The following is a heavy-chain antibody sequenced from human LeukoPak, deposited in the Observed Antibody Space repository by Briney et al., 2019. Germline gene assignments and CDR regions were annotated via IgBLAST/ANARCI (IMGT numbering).Heavy chain of an antibody. D-gene: IGHD2-15*01. Sequence: ASVKVSCKASGYTFTSNDIIWGRRATGQGLEWMGWMNPNNDNTGYAQKTQGRVSITRNTAIRTAYMELTSPPSEDTVVYYCARAYCTGGSCYGFDDWGQGTLVTVSA. CDR1: GYTFTSND. CDR2: MNPNNDNT. V-gene: IGHV1-8*01. CDR3: ARAYCTGGSCYGFDD. J-gene: IGHJ4*02.